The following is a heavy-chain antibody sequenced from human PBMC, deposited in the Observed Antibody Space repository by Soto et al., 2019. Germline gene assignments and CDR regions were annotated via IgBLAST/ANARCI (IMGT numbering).Heavy chain of an antibody. V-gene: IGHV4-34*01. CDR1: GGSLSDYF. D-gene: IGHD2-21*01. CDR2: INHLGSI. Sequence: SETLSLTCVVSGGSLSDYFWSWIRQPPGMALEWIGEINHLGSINYNPSLKSRVTMSVDTSKNQFSLTLNSVTAADTATYYCARGGISHWAYFYYMDVWDRGTTVTAP. CDR3: ARGGISHWAYFYYMDV. J-gene: IGHJ6*03.